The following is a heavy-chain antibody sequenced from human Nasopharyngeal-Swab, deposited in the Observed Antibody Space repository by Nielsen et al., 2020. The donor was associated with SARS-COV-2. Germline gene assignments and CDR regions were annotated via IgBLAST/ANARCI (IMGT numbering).Heavy chain of an antibody. CDR3: AREEVLSDAFDI. CDR2: IFPGGTI. Sequence: GESLKTSRAVSGFTVRSNYMSWIRQAPGKGLERVSVIFPGGTIFYADSVRGRFTISRDNSKNTLYLQMSSLRYEDTAVYYCAREEVLSDAFDIWGQGTMVTVSS. V-gene: IGHV3-66*02. CDR1: GFTVRSNY. D-gene: IGHD2-8*01. J-gene: IGHJ3*02.